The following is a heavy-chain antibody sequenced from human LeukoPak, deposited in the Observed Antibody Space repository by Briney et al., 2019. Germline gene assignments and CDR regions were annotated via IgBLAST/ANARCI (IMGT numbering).Heavy chain of an antibody. CDR3: ARVLYSSSWQDY. CDR2: ITSDSVTM. D-gene: IGHD6-13*01. CDR1: GFTFSTYS. V-gene: IGHV3-48*01. Sequence: GGSLRLSCAASGFTFSTYSMNWVRQPPGKGLEWVSYITSDSVTMFYADSVKGRFTISRDNAENSLYLQMNSLRAEDTAVYYCARVLYSSSWQDYWGQGTLVTVSS. J-gene: IGHJ4*02.